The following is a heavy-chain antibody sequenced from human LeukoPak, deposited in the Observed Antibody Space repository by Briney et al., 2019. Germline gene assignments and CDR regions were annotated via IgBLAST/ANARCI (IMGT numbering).Heavy chain of an antibody. CDR2: IYYSGST. D-gene: IGHD1-20*01. V-gene: IGHV4-31*03. Sequence: SQTLSLTCPVYGGSIGSGGYYWSWIRQHPGKGLEWIGYIYYSGSTYYNPSLKSRVTISVDTSKNQFSLKLSSVTAADTAVYYCARVSWGITGAFDIWGQGTMVTVSS. CDR3: ARVSWGITGAFDI. J-gene: IGHJ3*02. CDR1: GGSIGSGGYY.